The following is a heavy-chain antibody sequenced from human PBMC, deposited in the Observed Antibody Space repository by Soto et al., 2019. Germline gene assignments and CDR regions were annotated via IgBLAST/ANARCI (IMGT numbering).Heavy chain of an antibody. CDR3: ARDYGRFNYYGMDV. J-gene: IGHJ6*02. D-gene: IGHD3-10*01. V-gene: IGHV4-31*03. CDR2: IYYSGST. Sequence: SETLSLTCTVSGGSISGGGYYWSWIRHHPGKGLEWIGYIYYSGSTYYNPSLKSRVTISVDTSKNQFSLKLSSVTAADTAVYYCARDYGRFNYYGMDVWGQGTTVTVSS. CDR1: GGSISGGGYY.